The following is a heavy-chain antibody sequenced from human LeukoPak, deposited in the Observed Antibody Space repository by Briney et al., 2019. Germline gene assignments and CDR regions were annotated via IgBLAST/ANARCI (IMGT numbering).Heavy chain of an antibody. V-gene: IGHV4-38-2*02. CDR3: AREQAGQLGY. Sequence: SETLSLTCAVSGYSISSGYYWGWIRQPPGKGLEWIGSIFHSGSTYYNPSLKSRVTISVDTSKNQFSLKLSSVTAADTAVYYCAREQAGQLGYWGQGTLVTVSS. CDR2: IFHSGST. D-gene: IGHD6-6*01. J-gene: IGHJ4*02. CDR1: GYSISSGYY.